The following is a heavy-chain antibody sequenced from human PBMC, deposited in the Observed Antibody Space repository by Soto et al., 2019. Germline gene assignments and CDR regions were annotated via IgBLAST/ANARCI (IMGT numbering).Heavy chain of an antibody. CDR1: GFTFSSYS. V-gene: IGHV3-21*01. CDR2: ISSSSSYI. Sequence: PGGSLRLSCAASGFTFSSYSMNWVRQAPGKGLEWVSPISSSSSYIYYADSVKGRFTISRDNAKSSLYLQMNSLRAEDTAVYYCARSRGSYPNDAFDIWGQGTMVTVSS. CDR3: ARSRGSYPNDAFDI. D-gene: IGHD1-26*01. J-gene: IGHJ3*02.